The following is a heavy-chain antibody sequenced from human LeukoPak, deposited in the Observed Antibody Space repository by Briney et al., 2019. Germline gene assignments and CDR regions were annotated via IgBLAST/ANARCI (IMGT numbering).Heavy chain of an antibody. D-gene: IGHD2-2*01. J-gene: IGHJ4*02. CDR2: INPNSGDT. CDR1: GYTFTGYY. CDR3: AREEGFCRTTSCSAPFDY. V-gene: IGHV1-2*02. Sequence: ASVKVSCKASGYTFTGYYMHWVRQAPGQGLEWMGWINPNSGDTIYAQKFQGRVTMTRDTSITTAYMELSRLTSDDTAMYYCAREEGFCRTTSCSAPFDYWGQGTLVTASP.